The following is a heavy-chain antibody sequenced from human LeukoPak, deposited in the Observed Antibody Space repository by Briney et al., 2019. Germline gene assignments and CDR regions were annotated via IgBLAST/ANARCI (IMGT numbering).Heavy chain of an antibody. CDR2: IYYSGST. CDR3: ARSYYYGPGSYPSYYYYYYMDV. J-gene: IGHJ6*03. CDR1: GGSISSYY. Sequence: PSETLSLTCTVSGGSISSYYWSWIRQPPGKGLEWIGYIYYSGSTNYNPSLKSRVTISVDTSKNQFSLKLSSVTAADTAVYYCARSYYYGPGSYPSYYYYYYMDVWGKGTTVTVSS. V-gene: IGHV4-59*01. D-gene: IGHD3-10*01.